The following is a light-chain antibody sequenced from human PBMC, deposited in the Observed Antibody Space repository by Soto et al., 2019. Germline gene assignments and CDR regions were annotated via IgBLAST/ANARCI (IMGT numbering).Light chain of an antibody. V-gene: IGKV3-20*01. Sequence: DIALTQSPGTLSLSPGDRAILSCRASQSVNSGSLAWYQQRPGQAPRLLIYGATITATGIPDKFSGSGSGTDFTLTISRLEPEDFAVYYCQQYGSSVRTFGQGTKVEIK. CDR3: QQYGSSVRT. CDR2: GAT. J-gene: IGKJ1*01. CDR1: QSVNSGS.